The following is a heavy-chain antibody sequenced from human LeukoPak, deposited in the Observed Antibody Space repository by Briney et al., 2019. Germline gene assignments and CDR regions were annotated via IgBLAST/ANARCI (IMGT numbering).Heavy chain of an antibody. V-gene: IGHV4-4*07. J-gene: IGHJ4*02. CDR2: VYSSGVG. CDR3: AREEFLHEIDSSGYFVY. D-gene: IGHD3-22*01. Sequence: SETLSLTCTVSGGSITGYYWNWIRQPAGQGLEWLGRVYSSGVGNYNPSLTSRLTMSVETYKNQFSLKLTSLTAADTAVYYCAREEFLHEIDSSGYFVYWGQGTLVTVSS. CDR1: GGSITGYY.